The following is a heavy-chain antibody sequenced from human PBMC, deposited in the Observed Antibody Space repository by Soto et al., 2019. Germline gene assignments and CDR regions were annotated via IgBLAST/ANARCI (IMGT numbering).Heavy chain of an antibody. Sequence: PAQTLSLDCAISGDSVSSNSAAWNWIRQSPSRGLEWLGRTYYRSKWYNDYPISVKGRITINPDTSKNRFSLQLNSVTPEDTALYYFAREPGGEYTSGSYYYFFHAMDVWGQATPVTVS. CDR3: AREPGGEYTSGSYYYFFHAMDV. J-gene: IGHJ6*02. D-gene: IGHD5-18*01. CDR1: GDSVSSNSAA. CDR2: TYYRSKWYN. V-gene: IGHV6-1*01.